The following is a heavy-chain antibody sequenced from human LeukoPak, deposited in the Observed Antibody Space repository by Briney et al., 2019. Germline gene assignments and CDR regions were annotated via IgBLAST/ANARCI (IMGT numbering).Heavy chain of an antibody. CDR3: AREYGSGGDYYFDY. CDR2: INPRGGST. CDR1: GYSFISQY. D-gene: IGHD4-17*01. Sequence: ASVKVSFKASGYSFISQYMHWVRQAPGQGLEWMGIINPRGGSTSYAQKFQGRVTMTRDTSTSTVYMELSSLRSEDTAVYYCAREYGSGGDYYFDYWGQGTLVTVSS. V-gene: IGHV1-46*01. J-gene: IGHJ4*02.